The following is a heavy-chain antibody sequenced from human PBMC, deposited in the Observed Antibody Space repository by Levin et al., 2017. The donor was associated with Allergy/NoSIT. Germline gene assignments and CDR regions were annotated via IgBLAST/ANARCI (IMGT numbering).Heavy chain of an antibody. V-gene: IGHV4-30-2*01. Sequence: LRLSCAVSGGSISSGGYSWSWIRQPPGKGLEWIGYIYHSGSTYYNPSLKSRVTISVDRSKNQFSLKLSSVTAADTAVYYCARAARGGYFDYWGQGTLVTVSS. J-gene: IGHJ4*02. D-gene: IGHD3-16*01. CDR1: GGSISSGGYS. CDR2: IYHSGST. CDR3: ARAARGGYFDY.